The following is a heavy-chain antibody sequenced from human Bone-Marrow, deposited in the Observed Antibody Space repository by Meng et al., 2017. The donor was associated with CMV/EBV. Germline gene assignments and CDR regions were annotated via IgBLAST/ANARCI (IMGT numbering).Heavy chain of an antibody. CDR1: GFTFSSYS. V-gene: IGHV3-48*04. D-gene: IGHD6-13*01. J-gene: IGHJ5*02. Sequence: GESLKISCAASGFTFSSYSMNWVRQAPGKGLEWVSYISSSSSTIYYADSVKGRCTISRDNAKNSLYLQMNSLRAEDTAVYYCARELADYSSSWYLVNWFDPWGQGTLVTVSS. CDR2: ISSSSSTI. CDR3: ARELADYSSSWYLVNWFDP.